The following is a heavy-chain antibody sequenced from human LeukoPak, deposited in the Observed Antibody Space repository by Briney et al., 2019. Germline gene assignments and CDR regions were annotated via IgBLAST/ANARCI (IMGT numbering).Heavy chain of an antibody. CDR1: GFTFDDYA. V-gene: IGHV3-9*01. J-gene: IGHJ4*02. CDR2: ISWNSGSI. Sequence: GGSLRLSCAASGFTFDDYAMHWVRQAPGKGLEWVSGISWNSGSIGYADSVKGRFTISRDNAKNSLYLQMNSLRAEDTALYYCARDRGYSSSWYGFGYWGQGTLVTVSS. D-gene: IGHD6-13*01. CDR3: ARDRGYSSSWYGFGY.